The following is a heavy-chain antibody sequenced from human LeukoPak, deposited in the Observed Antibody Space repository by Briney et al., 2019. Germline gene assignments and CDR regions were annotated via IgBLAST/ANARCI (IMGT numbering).Heavy chain of an antibody. D-gene: IGHD6-13*01. Sequence: SETLSLTCTVSGGSISSYYWSWIRQPPGKGLEWIGYIYYSGSTNYNPSLKSRVTISVDTSKNQFSLKLSPVTAADTAVYYCARADSSWYESYYYYMDVWGKGTTVTISS. CDR1: GGSISSYY. J-gene: IGHJ6*03. CDR2: IYYSGST. CDR3: ARADSSWYESYYYYMDV. V-gene: IGHV4-59*01.